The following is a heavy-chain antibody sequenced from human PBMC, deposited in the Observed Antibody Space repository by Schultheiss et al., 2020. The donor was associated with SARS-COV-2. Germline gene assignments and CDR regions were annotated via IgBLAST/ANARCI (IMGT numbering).Heavy chain of an antibody. CDR1: GFTFSSYS. CDR2: ISSSSSYI. Sequence: GGSLRLSCAASGFTFSSYSMNWVRQAPGKGLEWVSSISSSSSYIYYADSVQGRFTISRDNSKNTLYLQVNSLRAEDTAVYYCARDRTLRGWYFDLWGRGTLVTVSS. CDR3: ARDRTLRGWYFDL. V-gene: IGHV3-21*04. J-gene: IGHJ2*01. D-gene: IGHD1-1*01.